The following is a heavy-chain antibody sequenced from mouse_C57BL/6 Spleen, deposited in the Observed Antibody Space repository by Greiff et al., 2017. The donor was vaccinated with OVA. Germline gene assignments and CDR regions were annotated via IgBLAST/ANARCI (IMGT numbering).Heavy chain of an antibody. Sequence: VQLQHSGPELVKPGASVRISCKPSGYTFPDYYINWVKQSQGKSLEWMGDFNPKNGGLGYNQNLKGKATLTVDKSSSTAYMELRSRTSEDSAVYYCARYGIFDYWGQGTTLTVSS. CDR3: ARYGIFDY. D-gene: IGHD2-1*01. J-gene: IGHJ2*01. V-gene: IGHV1-26*01. CDR2: FNPKNGGL. CDR1: GYTFPDYY.